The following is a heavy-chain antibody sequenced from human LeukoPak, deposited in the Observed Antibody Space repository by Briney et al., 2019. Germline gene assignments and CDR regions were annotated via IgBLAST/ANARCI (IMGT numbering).Heavy chain of an antibody. CDR1: GFTFSSYS. CDR2: ISSSSYI. CDR3: ARGRGYSSLRGYYYYMDV. V-gene: IGHV3-21*01. D-gene: IGHD5-18*01. J-gene: IGHJ6*03. Sequence: GGSLRLSRAASGFTFSSYSMNWVRQAPGKGLEWVSSISSSSYIYYADSVKGRFTISRDNAKNSLYLQMNSLRAEDTAVYYCARGRGYSSLRGYYYYMDVWGKGTTVTVSS.